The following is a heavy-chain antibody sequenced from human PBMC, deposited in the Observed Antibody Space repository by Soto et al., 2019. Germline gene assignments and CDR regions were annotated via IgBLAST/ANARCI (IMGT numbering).Heavy chain of an antibody. J-gene: IGHJ4*02. D-gene: IGHD1-1*01. V-gene: IGHV1-69*12. CDR2: IIPIFGRA. Sequence: QVQLVQSGAEVKKPGSSVKVSCKASGGTFNHYAISWVRQAPGQGLEWMGGIIPIFGRANYAQKFQGRLTITADESTSTAYMELSSLRSDDTAMFYCARDAFYYDGPTGIYYFDYWGQGTLVTVSS. CDR3: ARDAFYYDGPTGIYYFDY. CDR1: GGTFNHYA.